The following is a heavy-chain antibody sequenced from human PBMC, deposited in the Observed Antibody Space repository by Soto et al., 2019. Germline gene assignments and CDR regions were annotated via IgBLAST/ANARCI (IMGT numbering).Heavy chain of an antibody. CDR2: ISGSGGST. Sequence: EVQLVESGGGLVKPGGSLRLSCAASGFTFSSYAMSWVRQAPGKGLEWVSTISGSGGSTYYADYVKGRFTISRDNSRTTLYLQMNSLRAEDTAVYYCAKDGKGGSGYGGWFDPWGQGTLVTVSS. V-gene: IGHV3-23*04. CDR1: GFTFSSYA. D-gene: IGHD3-3*01. J-gene: IGHJ5*02. CDR3: AKDGKGGSGYGGWFDP.